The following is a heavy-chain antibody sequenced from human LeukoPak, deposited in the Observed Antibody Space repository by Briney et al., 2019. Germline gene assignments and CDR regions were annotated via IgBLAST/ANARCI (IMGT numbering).Heavy chain of an antibody. CDR2: ISTVNGNT. D-gene: IGHD6-13*01. J-gene: IGHJ4*02. CDR3: ARQAAAGPKFDC. Sequence: GASVKVSCKATGYTFSSYAIHWVRPAPGQRLEWMGWISTVNGNTKYSQKFQDRVTITRDTSASTAYVDLSSLTSEDTAVYYCARQAAAGPKFDCWGQGTLVTVSS. V-gene: IGHV1-3*04. CDR1: GYTFSSYA.